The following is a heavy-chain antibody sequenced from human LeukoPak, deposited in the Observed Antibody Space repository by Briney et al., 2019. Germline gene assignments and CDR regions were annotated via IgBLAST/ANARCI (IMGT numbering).Heavy chain of an antibody. CDR1: GFTFSSYW. J-gene: IGHJ6*03. Sequence: GGSLRLSCAASGFTFSSYWMHWVRQAPGKGLVWVSRINSDGSSTSYADSVKGRFTISRDNAKNTLYLQMNSLRAEDTAVHYCARGSAARPGYYYYMDVWGKGTTVTVSS. CDR2: INSDGSST. CDR3: ARGSAARPGYYYYMDV. V-gene: IGHV3-74*01. D-gene: IGHD6-6*01.